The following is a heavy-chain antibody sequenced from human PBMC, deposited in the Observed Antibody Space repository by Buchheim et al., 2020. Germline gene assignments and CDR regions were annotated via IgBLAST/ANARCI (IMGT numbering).Heavy chain of an antibody. CDR1: GGSFSGYY. J-gene: IGHJ5*02. Sequence: QVQLQQWGAGLLKPSETLSLTCAVYGGSFSGYYWSWIRKPPGKGLEWIGEINHSGSTNYNPSLKSRVTISVDTSKNQFSLKLSSVTAADTAVYYCARGGKYSSGWYPSSNWFDPWGQGTL. V-gene: IGHV4-34*01. D-gene: IGHD6-19*01. CDR3: ARGGKYSSGWYPSSNWFDP. CDR2: INHSGST.